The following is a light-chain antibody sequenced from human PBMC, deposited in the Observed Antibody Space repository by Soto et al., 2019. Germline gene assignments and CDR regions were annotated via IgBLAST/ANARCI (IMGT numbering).Light chain of an antibody. Sequence: QSALTQPASVSGSPGQSITISCTGTSSDVGDYDFVSWYQQHPGKAPKLIIYEVINRPSGVSNRFSGSKSGNTASLTISGLPDEDEDDYYCISYTGSSLLLGGGTKLTVL. CDR1: SSDVGDYDF. J-gene: IGLJ2*01. CDR2: EVI. V-gene: IGLV2-14*01. CDR3: ISYTGSSLL.